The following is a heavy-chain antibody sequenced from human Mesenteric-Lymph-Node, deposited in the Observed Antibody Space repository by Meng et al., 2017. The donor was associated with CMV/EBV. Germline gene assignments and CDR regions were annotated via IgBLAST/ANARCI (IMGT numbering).Heavy chain of an antibody. J-gene: IGHJ4*02. D-gene: IGHD6-13*01. V-gene: IGHV4-61*01. CDR3: AREELATAGLDY. CDR1: GGSVSSGTYY. Sequence: SETLSLTCTVSGGSVSSGTYYWSWVRQPPGKGLEWIGHIYYSGSTNYNPSLESRVTISLDTSKNQFSLRLTSVAAADTAVYYCAREELATAGLDYWGQGTLVTVSS. CDR2: IYYSGST.